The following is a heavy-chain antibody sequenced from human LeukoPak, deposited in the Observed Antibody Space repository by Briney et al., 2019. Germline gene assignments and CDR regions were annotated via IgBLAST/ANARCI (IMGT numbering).Heavy chain of an antibody. CDR2: ISWNSGSI. Sequence: GGSLRLSCAASGFTFDDYAMHWVRQAPGKGLEWVSGISWNSGSIGYADSVKGRFTISRDNAKNSLYLQMNSLRAEDTALYYCAKDLSEAAAGTPGDYYYGMDVWGQGTTVTVSS. CDR3: AKDLSEAAAGTPGDYYYGMDV. V-gene: IGHV3-9*01. CDR1: GFTFDDYA. J-gene: IGHJ6*02. D-gene: IGHD6-13*01.